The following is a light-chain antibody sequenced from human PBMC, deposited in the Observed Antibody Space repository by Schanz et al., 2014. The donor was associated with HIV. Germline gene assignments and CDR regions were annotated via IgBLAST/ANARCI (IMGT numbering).Light chain of an antibody. J-gene: IGLJ3*02. CDR3: ASYAGSNNLV. CDR2: EVA. Sequence: QSVLTQPPSASGSPGQSVTISCTGTSSDVGGYNSVSWYQQHPGNAPKLLIFEVAKRPSGVPGRFSGSKSGNTASLTVSGLQAEDEADYYCASYAGSNNLVFGGGTKLTVL. CDR1: SSDVGGYNS. V-gene: IGLV2-8*01.